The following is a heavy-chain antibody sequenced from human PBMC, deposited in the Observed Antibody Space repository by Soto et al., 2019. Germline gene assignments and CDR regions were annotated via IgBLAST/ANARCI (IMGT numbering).Heavy chain of an antibody. V-gene: IGHV1-18*01. CDR2: ISAYNGNT. J-gene: IGHJ4*02. Sequence: GASVKVSCKASGYTFTSYGISWVRQAPGQGLEWTGWISAYNGNTTYAPNLQDRVIMTTDSSTTTVYMELRSLRSDDTAVYYCAREMWTRSGPQNFFDYWGQGALVTVSS. CDR3: AREMWTRSGPQNFFDY. CDR1: GYTFTSYG. D-gene: IGHD6-25*01.